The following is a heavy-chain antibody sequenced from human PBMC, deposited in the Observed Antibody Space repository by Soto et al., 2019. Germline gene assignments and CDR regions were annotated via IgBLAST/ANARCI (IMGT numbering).Heavy chain of an antibody. Sequence: ASVKVSCKASGYTFTSYDINWVRQATGQGLEWMGWMNPNRGNTGYAQKFQGRVTMTRNTSISTAYMELSSLRSEDTAVYYCARVSGGSWTEYYYYMDVWGKGTTVTVSS. D-gene: IGHD2-15*01. V-gene: IGHV1-8*01. J-gene: IGHJ6*03. CDR3: ARVSGGSWTEYYYYMDV. CDR1: GYTFTSYD. CDR2: MNPNRGNT.